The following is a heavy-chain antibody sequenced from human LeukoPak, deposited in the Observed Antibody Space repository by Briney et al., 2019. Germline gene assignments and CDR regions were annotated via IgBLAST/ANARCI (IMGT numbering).Heavy chain of an antibody. D-gene: IGHD1-26*01. J-gene: IGHJ4*02. V-gene: IGHV4-30-2*01. Sequence: PSETLSLTCAVSGGSISSGGYSWSWIRQPPGKGLEWIGYIYHTGSTYYNPSLKSRVTISVDKSKYQFSLNLSSVTAADTAVYYCARDSAASFFDYWGQGTLVTVAS. CDR2: IYHTGST. CDR3: ARDSAASFFDY. CDR1: GGSISSGGYS.